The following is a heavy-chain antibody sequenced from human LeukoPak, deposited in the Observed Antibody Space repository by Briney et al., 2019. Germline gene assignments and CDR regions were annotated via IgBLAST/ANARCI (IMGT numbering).Heavy chain of an antibody. CDR3: AGHDFWSGYNFDY. Sequence: TTSETLSLTCTVSGGSISTSYWSWIRQPPGMGLEWIGFVYSSGSTNYNPSLKSRVTISVDTSKHQFSLKLSSVTAADTAVYYCAGHDFWSGYNFDYWGQGTLVTVSS. V-gene: IGHV4-59*01. J-gene: IGHJ4*02. CDR1: GGSISTSY. D-gene: IGHD3-3*01. CDR2: VYSSGST.